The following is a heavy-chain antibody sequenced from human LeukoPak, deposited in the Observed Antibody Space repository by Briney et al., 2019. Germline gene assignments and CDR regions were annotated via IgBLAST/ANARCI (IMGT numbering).Heavy chain of an antibody. CDR2: FYNSGST. CDR1: GGSISSTLYY. D-gene: IGHD3-10*01. CDR3: ARGYYGSGRRWFDP. Sequence: SETLSLTCTVSGGSISSTLYYWGWIRQPPGKGLEWIGNFYNSGSTSFNPSLQSRVSISVDTSKNQLSLKLSSVTAADTAVYYCARGYYGSGRRWFDPWGQGTLVTVSS. J-gene: IGHJ5*02. V-gene: IGHV4-39*07.